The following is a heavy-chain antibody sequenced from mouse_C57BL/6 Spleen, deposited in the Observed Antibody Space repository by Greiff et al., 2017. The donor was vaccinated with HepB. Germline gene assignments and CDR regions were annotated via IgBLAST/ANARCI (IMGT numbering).Heavy chain of an antibody. CDR3: ARYYYGSSYWYFDV. CDR2: IRNKANGYTT. J-gene: IGHJ1*03. Sequence: EVHLVESGGGLVQPGGSLSLSCAASGFTFTDYYMSWVRQPPGKALEWLGFIRNKANGYTTEYSASVKGRLTISRDNSQSILYLQMNALRAEDSATYYCARYYYGSSYWYFDVWGTGTTVTVSS. V-gene: IGHV7-3*01. CDR1: GFTFTDYY. D-gene: IGHD1-1*01.